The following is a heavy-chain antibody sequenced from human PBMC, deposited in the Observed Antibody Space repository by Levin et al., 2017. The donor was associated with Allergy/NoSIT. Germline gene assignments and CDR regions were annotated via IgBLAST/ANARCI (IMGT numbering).Heavy chain of an antibody. V-gene: IGHV4-59*01. Sequence: GSLRLSCTVSGGSISSYYWSWIRQPPGKGLEWIGYIYYSGSTNYNPSLKSRVTISVDTSKNQFSLKLSSVTAADTAVYYCARDQVVAAAVSYYYGMDVWGQGTTVTVSS. D-gene: IGHD6-13*01. CDR3: ARDQVVAAAVSYYYGMDV. CDR2: IYYSGST. J-gene: IGHJ6*02. CDR1: GGSISSYY.